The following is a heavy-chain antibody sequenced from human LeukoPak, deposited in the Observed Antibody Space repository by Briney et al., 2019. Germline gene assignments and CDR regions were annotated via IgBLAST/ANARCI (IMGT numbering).Heavy chain of an antibody. V-gene: IGHV1-69*13. Sequence: SVKVSCKTSGGIFRSYGLNWVRQAPGQGLEWMGGFIPILGTPKYAQNLQGRVTITADESTSTGHMELSSLRYEDTAVYYCARGLYCSSSTSCYDYGMDVWGQGTTVTVSS. CDR2: FIPILGTP. CDR1: GGIFRSYG. J-gene: IGHJ6*02. D-gene: IGHD2-2*01. CDR3: ARGLYCSSSTSCYDYGMDV.